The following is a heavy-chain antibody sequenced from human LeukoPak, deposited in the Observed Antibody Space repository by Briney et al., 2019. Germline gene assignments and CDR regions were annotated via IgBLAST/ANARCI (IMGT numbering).Heavy chain of an antibody. V-gene: IGHV3-13*03. CDR3: ARGERYSSDWHPFDY. J-gene: IGHJ4*02. CDR1: GFTFSSYD. D-gene: IGHD6-19*01. Sequence: GGSLRLSCAACGFTFSSYDMHWVRQATGKGLEWVSAIGTAGDTYYPGSVKGQFTISRENAKNSLYLQMNSLRAGDTAVYYCARGERYSSDWHPFDYWGQGTLVTVSS. CDR2: IGTAGDT.